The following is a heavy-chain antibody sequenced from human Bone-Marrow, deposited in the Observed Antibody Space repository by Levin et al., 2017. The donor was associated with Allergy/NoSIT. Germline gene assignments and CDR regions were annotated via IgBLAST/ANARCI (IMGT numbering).Heavy chain of an antibody. Sequence: ASVKVSCKVSGYPLTGLAMHWVRQAPGKGLEWMGGFDPEDCETVYSQNFLGRVTMTEDTSTDTASLVLSRLRSEATAVYCCATGGGDGSGSQWGALWGQGTLVSVSS. V-gene: IGHV1-24*01. CDR1: GYPLTGLA. CDR3: ATGGGDGSGSQWGAL. J-gene: IGHJ4*02. D-gene: IGHD3-10*01. CDR2: FDPEDCET.